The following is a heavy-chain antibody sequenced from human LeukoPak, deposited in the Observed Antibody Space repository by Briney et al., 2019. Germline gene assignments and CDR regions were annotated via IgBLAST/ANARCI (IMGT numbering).Heavy chain of an antibody. CDR3: ARDRCSGGRCYSLSVGHMDV. Sequence: GGSLRLSCAASGLTFSSYSMNWVRQAPGKGLEWVSYISSSSTTIYYADSVKGRFTISRDNAKNSLYLQMNSLRAEDTALYYCARDRCSGGRCYSLSVGHMDVWGKGTTVTVSS. CDR1: GLTFSSYS. V-gene: IGHV3-48*01. D-gene: IGHD2-15*01. J-gene: IGHJ6*03. CDR2: ISSSSTTI.